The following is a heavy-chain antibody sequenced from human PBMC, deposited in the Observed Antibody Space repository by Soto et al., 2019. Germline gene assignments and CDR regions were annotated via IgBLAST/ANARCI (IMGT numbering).Heavy chain of an antibody. CDR2: IYWNDAN. CDR3: AHRGHSDYGLFGY. V-gene: IGHV2-5*01. CDR1: GFSLTTNGVG. D-gene: IGHD5-12*01. Sequence: QITLKESGPPLVKPTQTLTLTCTFSGFSLTTNGVGVAWIRQPPGKALEWLAIIYWNDANLYSPSLRSRLTITKETSNNQVVLTMTNVDPVDTATYYCAHRGHSDYGLFGYWGQGTLFTVSS. J-gene: IGHJ4*02.